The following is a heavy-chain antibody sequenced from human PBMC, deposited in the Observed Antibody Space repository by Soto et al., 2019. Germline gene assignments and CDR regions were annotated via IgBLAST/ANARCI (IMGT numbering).Heavy chain of an antibody. CDR3: ARMKNDEYGMDV. J-gene: IGHJ6*02. V-gene: IGHV5-10-1*04. D-gene: IGHD1-1*01. CDR1: IYIFTSYW. Sequence: VSLKISSKGYIYIFTSYWISWVRHMPGKGLEWIGSIYPSDSYTNYSPSFQGQVTISADKSISTAYMQWSSLKASDTAMYYCARMKNDEYGMDVWGQGTTVTVSS. CDR2: IYPSDSYT.